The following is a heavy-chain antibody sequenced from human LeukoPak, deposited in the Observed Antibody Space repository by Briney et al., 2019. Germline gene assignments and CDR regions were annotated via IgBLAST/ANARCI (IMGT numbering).Heavy chain of an antibody. CDR2: ISGSGGST. Sequence: GGSLRLSCAASGFTFSSYAMSWVRQAPGKGLEWVSAISGSGGSTYYADSVKGRFTISRDNSKNSLYLQMNSLRTEDTALYYCAKVGTTRDPFDYWGQGTLVTVSS. CDR3: AKVGTTRDPFDY. CDR1: GFTFSSYA. J-gene: IGHJ4*02. D-gene: IGHD7-27*01. V-gene: IGHV3-23*01.